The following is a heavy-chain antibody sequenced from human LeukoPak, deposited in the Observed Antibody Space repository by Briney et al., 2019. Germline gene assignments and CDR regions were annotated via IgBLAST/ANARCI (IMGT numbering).Heavy chain of an antibody. CDR2: IYHSGST. J-gene: IGHJ4*02. V-gene: IGHV4-38-2*02. CDR1: GYSISSGYY. Sequence: SETLSLTCTVSGYSISSGYYWGWIRQPPGKGLEWIGSIYHSGSTYYNPSLKSRVTISVDTSKNQFSLKLSSVTAADTAVYYCARSDTGIQLWPTTRGPFDYWGQGTLVTVSS. CDR3: ARSDTGIQLWPTTRGPFDY. D-gene: IGHD5-18*01.